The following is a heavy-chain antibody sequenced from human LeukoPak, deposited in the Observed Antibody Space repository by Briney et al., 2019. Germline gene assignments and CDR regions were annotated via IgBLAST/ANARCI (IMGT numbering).Heavy chain of an antibody. CDR2: INHSGRT. J-gene: IGHJ4*02. CDR3: ARGGGSFLDY. D-gene: IGHD2-15*01. Sequence: SETLSLTCAVYGGSFTDYFWTWIRQPPGRGLEWIGEINHSGRTNSNPSLMSRATLLIDMSKNQFSLRLTSVTAADTAVYYCARGGGSFLDYWGQGALVTVSS. V-gene: IGHV4-34*01. CDR1: GGSFTDYF.